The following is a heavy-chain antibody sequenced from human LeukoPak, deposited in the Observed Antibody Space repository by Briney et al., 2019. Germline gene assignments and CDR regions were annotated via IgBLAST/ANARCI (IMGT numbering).Heavy chain of an antibody. D-gene: IGHD3-22*01. CDR3: ARGLYYYDSSGYCYHRFFDY. CDR1: GGSISSYY. CDR2: IYYSGST. V-gene: IGHV4-59*01. J-gene: IGHJ4*02. Sequence: SETLSLTCTVSGGSISSYYWSWIRQPPGKGLEWIGYIYYSGSTNYNPSLKSRVTISVDTSKNQFSLKLSSVTAADTAVYYCARGLYYYDSSGYCYHRFFDYWGQGTLVTVSS.